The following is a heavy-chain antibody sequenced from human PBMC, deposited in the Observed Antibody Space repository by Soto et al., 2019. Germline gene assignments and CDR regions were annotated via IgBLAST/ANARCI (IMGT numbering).Heavy chain of an antibody. CDR1: GGSISSYY. J-gene: IGHJ4*02. CDR3: ARHSYGSGSTYFDY. V-gene: IGHV4-59*08. CDR2: IYYSGST. Sequence: SSETLSLTCTVSGGSISSYYWSWIRQPPGKGLEWIGYIYYSGSTNYNPSLKSRVTISVDTSKNQFSLKLNSMTAADTAVYYCARHSYGSGSTYFDYWGQGTLVTVSS. D-gene: IGHD3-10*01.